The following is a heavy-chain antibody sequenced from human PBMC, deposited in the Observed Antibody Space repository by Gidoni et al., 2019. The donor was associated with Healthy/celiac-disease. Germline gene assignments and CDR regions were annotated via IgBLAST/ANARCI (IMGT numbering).Heavy chain of an antibody. J-gene: IGHJ2*01. CDR2: IKQDGSEK. CDR3: ARAYGSGSYYTGYWYFDL. D-gene: IGHD3-10*01. Sequence: EVQLVASGGGLVQPGGSLSLSCAASGFTFSSYCMSWVRQAPGKGLEWVANIKQDGSEKYYVDSVKGRFTISRDNAKNSLYLQMNSLRAEDTAVYYCARAYGSGSYYTGYWYFDLWGRGTLVTVSS. V-gene: IGHV3-7*04. CDR1: GFTFSSYC.